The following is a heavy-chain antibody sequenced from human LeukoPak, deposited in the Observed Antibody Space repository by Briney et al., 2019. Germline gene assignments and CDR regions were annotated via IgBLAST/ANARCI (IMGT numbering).Heavy chain of an antibody. Sequence: SVKVSCKASGGTFSSYAISWVRQAPGQGLEWMGGINPIFGTANYAQKFQGRVTITADESTSTAYMELSSLRSKDTAVYYCVRGYVAAAADYWGQGTLVTVSS. J-gene: IGHJ4*02. CDR2: INPIFGTA. CDR1: GGTFSSYA. CDR3: VRGYVAAAADY. D-gene: IGHD6-13*01. V-gene: IGHV1-69*13.